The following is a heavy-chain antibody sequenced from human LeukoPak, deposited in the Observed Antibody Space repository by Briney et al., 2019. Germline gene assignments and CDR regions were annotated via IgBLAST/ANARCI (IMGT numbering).Heavy chain of an antibody. CDR1: GFTFSSYA. D-gene: IGHD6-6*01. Sequence: PGGSLRLSCAASGFTFSSYAMSWVRQAPGKGLEWVSAISGSGGSTYYADSVKGRFTISRDNSKNTLYLQMNSLRAEDTAVYYCAKVSISFFSIAARVRWFFDYWGQGTLVTVSS. CDR3: AKVSISFFSIAARVRWFFDY. CDR2: ISGSGGST. V-gene: IGHV3-23*01. J-gene: IGHJ4*02.